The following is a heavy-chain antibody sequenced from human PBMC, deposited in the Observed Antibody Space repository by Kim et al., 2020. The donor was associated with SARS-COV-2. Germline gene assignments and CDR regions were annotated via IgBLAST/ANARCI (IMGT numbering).Heavy chain of an antibody. Sequence: TGHADSVKGRFTISRDNAENTLLLQMDSLTTEDTAVYYCARSTDWILYDYWGQGTLVTVSS. V-gene: IGHV3-74*01. CDR3: ARSTDWILYDY. CDR2: T. D-gene: IGHD3-9*01. J-gene: IGHJ4*02.